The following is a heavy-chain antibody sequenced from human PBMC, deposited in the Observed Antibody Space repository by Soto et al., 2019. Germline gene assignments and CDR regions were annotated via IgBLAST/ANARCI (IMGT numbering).Heavy chain of an antibody. CDR3: AKGGYYYYYYGMDV. CDR2: ISYDGSNK. CDR1: GFTFSSYG. V-gene: IGHV3-30*18. Sequence: QVQLVESGGGVVQPGRSLRLSCAASGFTFSSYGMHWVRQAPGKGLEWVAVISYDGSNKYYADSVKGRFTISRDNSKNTLYLQMNSLGAEDKAVYYCAKGGYYYYYYGMDVWGQGTTVSVSS. J-gene: IGHJ6*02.